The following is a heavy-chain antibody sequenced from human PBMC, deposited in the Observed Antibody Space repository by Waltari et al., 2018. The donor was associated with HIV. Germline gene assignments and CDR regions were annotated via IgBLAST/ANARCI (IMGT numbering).Heavy chain of an antibody. CDR1: Y. V-gene: IGHV3-11*01. J-gene: IGHJ3*02. CDR2: ISSSGSTI. Sequence: YMSWIRQAPGKGLEWVSYISSSGSTIYYADSVKGRFTISRDNAKNSLYLQMNSLRAEDTAVYYCASLRGAFDIWGQGTMVTVSS. CDR3: ASLRGAFDI. D-gene: IGHD3-16*01.